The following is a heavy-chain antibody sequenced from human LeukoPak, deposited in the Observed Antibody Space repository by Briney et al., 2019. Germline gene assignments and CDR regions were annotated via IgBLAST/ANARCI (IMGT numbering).Heavy chain of an antibody. J-gene: IGHJ6*02. V-gene: IGHV1-8*01. CDR3: ARGGGYYDFWSGYYSSSYYYYGMDV. D-gene: IGHD3-3*01. CDR2: MNPNSGNT. CDR1: GYTFTSYD. Sequence: GASVKVSCKASGYTFTSYDISWVRQATGQGLEWMGWMNPNSGNTGYAQKFQGRVTMTRNTSISTAYMELSSLRSEDTAVYYCARGGGYYDFWSGYYSSSYYYYGMDVWGQGTTVTVSS.